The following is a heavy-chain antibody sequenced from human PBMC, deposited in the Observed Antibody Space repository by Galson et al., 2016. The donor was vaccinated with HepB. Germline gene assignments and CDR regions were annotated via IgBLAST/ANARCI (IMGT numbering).Heavy chain of an antibody. CDR2: ISSSGYTV. J-gene: IGHJ2*01. V-gene: IGHV3-11*01. D-gene: IGHD3-3*01. Sequence: SLRLSCAASGFTFSDYYMNWIRQAPGKGLEWVSYISSSGYTVHYADTVKGRFTISRDNAKNSLYLQMNSLRAEDTAIYYCARDPAYYDFWSGYSPHWYFDLWGRGTLVTVSS. CDR1: GFTFSDYY. CDR3: ARDPAYYDFWSGYSPHWYFDL.